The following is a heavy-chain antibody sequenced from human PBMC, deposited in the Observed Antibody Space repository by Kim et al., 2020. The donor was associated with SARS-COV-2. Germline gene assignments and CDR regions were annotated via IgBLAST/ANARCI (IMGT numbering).Heavy chain of an antibody. D-gene: IGHD3-22*01. Sequence: SVKGRFTISRDNAKNSLYLQMNSLRAEDTALYYCAKASRGYDSSGYAFDYWGQGTLVTVSS. J-gene: IGHJ4*02. V-gene: IGHV3-9*01. CDR3: AKASRGYDSSGYAFDY.